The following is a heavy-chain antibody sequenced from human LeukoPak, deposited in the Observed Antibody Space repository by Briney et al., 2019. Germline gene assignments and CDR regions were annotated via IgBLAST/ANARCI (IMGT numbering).Heavy chain of an antibody. V-gene: IGHV1-2*02. CDR3: ARGPPYTDAHTEIVGATRYYYYMDV. CDR2: INPNSGGT. Sequence: ASVKLSCKASGYTFTSYGISWVRQAPGQGFEWLGWINPNSGGTGYAQNFQGRVTMTKDTSISTAYMELTSLISDDTAVYYCARGPPYTDAHTEIVGATRYYYYMDVWGKGTTVTVSS. J-gene: IGHJ6*03. D-gene: IGHD1-26*01. CDR1: GYTFTSYG.